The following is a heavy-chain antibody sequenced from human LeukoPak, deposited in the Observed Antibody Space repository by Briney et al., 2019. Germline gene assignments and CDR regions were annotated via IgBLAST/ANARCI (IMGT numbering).Heavy chain of an antibody. CDR3: ARNTMIVVVPTDYYGMDV. Sequence: ASVKVPCKASGYTFTGYYMHWVRQAPGQGLEWMGWINPNSGGTNYAQKFQGRVTMTRDTSISTAYMELSRLRSDDTAVYYCARNTMIVVVPTDYYGMDVWGQGTTVTVSS. V-gene: IGHV1-2*02. J-gene: IGHJ6*02. CDR1: GYTFTGYY. CDR2: INPNSGGT. D-gene: IGHD3-22*01.